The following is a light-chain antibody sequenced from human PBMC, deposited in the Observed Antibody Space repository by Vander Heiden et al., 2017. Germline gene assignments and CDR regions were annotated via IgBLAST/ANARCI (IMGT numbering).Light chain of an antibody. Sequence: DIVMTQSPDSLAVSLGERATINCKSSQSVLYSSNNKNYLAWYQQKPGQPPKTLIYWASTRESGVPDRFSGSGSGTDFTLTISSLQAEDMAVYYCQQYDNTPYTFGQGTKLEIK. V-gene: IGKV4-1*01. CDR3: QQYDNTPYT. J-gene: IGKJ2*01. CDR2: WAS. CDR1: QSVLYSSNNKNY.